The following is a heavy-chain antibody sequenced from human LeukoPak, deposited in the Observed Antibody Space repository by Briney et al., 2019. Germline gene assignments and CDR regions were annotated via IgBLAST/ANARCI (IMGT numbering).Heavy chain of an antibody. CDR1: GYSFASYW. J-gene: IGHJ4*02. V-gene: IGHV5-51*01. CDR3: ARHFGVSSSLIDFDY. Sequence: GESLKISCKGSGYSFASYWIGWVRQMPGKGLEWMGIIYPGDSDTRYSPSFQGQVTISADKSISTAYLQWSSLKASDTAMYYCARHFGVSSSLIDFDYWGQGTLVTVSS. D-gene: IGHD3-3*01. CDR2: IYPGDSDT.